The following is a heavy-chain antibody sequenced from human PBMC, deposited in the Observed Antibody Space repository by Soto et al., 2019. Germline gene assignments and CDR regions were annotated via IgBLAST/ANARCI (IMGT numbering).Heavy chain of an antibody. CDR2: ISGSGGST. CDR1: GFTFSSYA. D-gene: IGHD2-2*01. Sequence: GGSLRLSCAASGFTFSSYAMSWVRQAPGKGLEWVSAISGSGGSTYYADSVKGRFTISRDNSKNTLYLQMNSLRAEDTAVYYCAKYYCSSTSCIDSEDYWGQGTLVTGSS. V-gene: IGHV3-23*01. J-gene: IGHJ4*02. CDR3: AKYYCSSTSCIDSEDY.